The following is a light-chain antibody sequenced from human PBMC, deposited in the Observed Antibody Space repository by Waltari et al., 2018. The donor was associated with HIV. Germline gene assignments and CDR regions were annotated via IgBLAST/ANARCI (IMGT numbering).Light chain of an antibody. CDR1: ALPKKY. CDR3: YSTDSSANRRSV. CDR2: EDS. Sequence: SYELTQPTSVSVSPGQTARITCPGDALPKKYAYWYQHKSGQAPVLVIYEDSRRPSGIPEKFSGSSSGTMATLTISGAQVEDEADYYCYSTDSSANRRSVFGGGTKLTVL. J-gene: IGLJ2*01. V-gene: IGLV3-10*01.